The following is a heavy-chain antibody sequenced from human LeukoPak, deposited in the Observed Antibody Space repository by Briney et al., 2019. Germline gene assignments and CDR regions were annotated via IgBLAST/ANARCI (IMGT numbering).Heavy chain of an antibody. D-gene: IGHD2-21*02. CDR1: GFTFSSYA. CDR3: AKDGDVVVTAIFDY. V-gene: IGHV3-23*01. Sequence: GGSLRLSCAASGFTFSSYAMSWVRQAPGKGLEWVSAISGSGGSTYYADSVKGRFTISRDNSKNTLCLQMNSLRAKDTAVYYCAKDGDVVVTAIFDYWGQGTLVTVSS. CDR2: ISGSGGST. J-gene: IGHJ4*02.